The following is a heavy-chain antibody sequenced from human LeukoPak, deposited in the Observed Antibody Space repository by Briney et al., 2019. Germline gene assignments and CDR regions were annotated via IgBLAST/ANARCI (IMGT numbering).Heavy chain of an antibody. CDR1: GFTFSSYW. D-gene: IGHD3-3*01. CDR2: INSDGSST. CDR3: AKNYDFWSGLQNDAFDI. V-gene: IGHV3-74*01. J-gene: IGHJ3*02. Sequence: GGSLRLSCAASGFTFSSYWMHWVRQAPGKGLVWVSRINSDGSSTSYADSVKGRFTISRDNSKNTLYLQMNSLRAEDTAVYYCAKNYDFWSGLQNDAFDIWGQGTMVTVSS.